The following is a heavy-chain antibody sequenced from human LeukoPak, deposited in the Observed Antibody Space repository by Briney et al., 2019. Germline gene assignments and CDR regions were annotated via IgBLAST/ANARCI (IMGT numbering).Heavy chain of an antibody. J-gene: IGHJ3*02. CDR1: RGSISSSNW. CDR2: IYHSGST. V-gene: IGHV4-4*02. D-gene: IGHD2-21*02. CDR3: ASYCGGDCYSWGAFDI. Sequence: PSGTLSLTCAVSRGSISSSNWWSWVRQPPGKGLEWIGEIYHSGSTNYNPSLKSRVTISVDKSKNQFSLKLSSVTAADTAVYYCASYCGGDCYSWGAFDIWGQGTMVTVSS.